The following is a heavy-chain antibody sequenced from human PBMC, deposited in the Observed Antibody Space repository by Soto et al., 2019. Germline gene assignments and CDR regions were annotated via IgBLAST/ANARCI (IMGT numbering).Heavy chain of an antibody. D-gene: IGHD6-25*01. J-gene: IGHJ2*01. CDR2: IYYSGST. CDR3: ASRTQSRWYFDL. V-gene: IGHV4-39*01. CDR1: GGSISSSSYY. Sequence: QLQLQESGPGLVKPSETLSLSCTVSGGSISSSSYYWGWIRQPPEKGLEWIGGIYYSGSTYYNPSLKSRVTISVDTSKNQFSLKLSSVTAADTAVYYCASRTQSRWYFDLWGRGTLVTVSS.